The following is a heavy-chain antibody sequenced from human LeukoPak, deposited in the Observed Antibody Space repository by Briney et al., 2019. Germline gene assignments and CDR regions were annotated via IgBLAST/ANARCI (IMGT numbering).Heavy chain of an antibody. D-gene: IGHD5-18*01. CDR3: ARDQLWDRVYYMDV. Sequence: GGSLRLSCAASGFTFSSYEMNWVRQAPGKGLEWVSYISSSGSTIYYADSVKGRFTISRDNAKNSLYLQMNSLRAEDTAVYYCARDQLWDRVYYMDVWGKGTTVTISS. CDR1: GFTFSSYE. V-gene: IGHV3-48*03. J-gene: IGHJ6*03. CDR2: ISSSGSTI.